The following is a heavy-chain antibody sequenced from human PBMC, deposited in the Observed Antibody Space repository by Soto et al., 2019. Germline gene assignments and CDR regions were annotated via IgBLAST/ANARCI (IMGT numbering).Heavy chain of an antibody. Sequence: QVQLVQSGTEVKKPGSSVKVSCKASGGTFRNYPINWVRQAPGQGLEWMGGIFHRTDIPDYAQNFQARLTISADKSTSTAYMELSSLTSDDTAMYFCARGPLVVLNYFESWGQGTLVTVSS. CDR3: ARGPLVVLNYFES. CDR1: GGTFRNYP. V-gene: IGHV1-69*02. CDR2: IFHRTDIP. J-gene: IGHJ4*02.